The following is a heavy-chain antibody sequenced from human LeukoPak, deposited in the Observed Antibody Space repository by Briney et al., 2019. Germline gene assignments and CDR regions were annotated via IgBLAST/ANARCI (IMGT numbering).Heavy chain of an antibody. D-gene: IGHD5-18*01. Sequence: SETLSLTCTVSGGSMTTHHWNWIRQTPGKGLEWIGYVFDSGRTKENPSLKSRVTLSADTSKNQLSLRLSSVTAADTAVYYCTTIKRGNIFGYFDFWGQGIPVTVSS. CDR1: GGSMTTHH. CDR2: VFDSGRT. J-gene: IGHJ4*02. CDR3: TTIKRGNIFGYFDF. V-gene: IGHV4-59*11.